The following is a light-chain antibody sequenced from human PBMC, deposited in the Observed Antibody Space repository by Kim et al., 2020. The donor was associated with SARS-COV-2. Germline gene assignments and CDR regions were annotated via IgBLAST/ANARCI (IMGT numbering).Light chain of an antibody. CDR3: NSRDSTPHHVV. CDR1: SLRNYN. V-gene: IGLV3-19*01. J-gene: IGLJ3*02. Sequence: ALRQTVRITCQRDSLRNYNANWYQLKPGQGPLHVIHDTDKRPSRIAARFSGSSSGNTAFLTITGAQAEDEADYFCNSRDSTPHHVVFGGGTQLTVL. CDR2: DTD.